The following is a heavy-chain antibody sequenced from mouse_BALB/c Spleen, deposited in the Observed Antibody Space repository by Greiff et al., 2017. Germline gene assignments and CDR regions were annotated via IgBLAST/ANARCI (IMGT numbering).Heavy chain of an antibody. CDR3: TSSHYYGSSYVAY. D-gene: IGHD1-1*01. V-gene: IGHV1S22*01. CDR1: GYTFTSYW. Sequence: LQQPGSELVRPGASVKLSCKASGYTFTSYWMHWVKQRPGQGLEWIGNIYPGSGSTNYDEKFKSKATLTVDTSSSTAYMQLSSLTSEDSAVYYCTSSHYYGSSYVAYWGQGTLVTVAA. CDR2: IYPGSGST. J-gene: IGHJ3*01.